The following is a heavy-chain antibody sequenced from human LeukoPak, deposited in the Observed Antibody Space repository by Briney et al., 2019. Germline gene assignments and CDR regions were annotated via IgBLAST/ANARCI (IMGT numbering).Heavy chain of an antibody. D-gene: IGHD2-2*01. CDR1: GYTFTGYY. Sequence: ASVKVSCKASGYTFTGYYMHWVRQAPGQGLEWMGWINPNSGGTNYAQKFQGRVTMTRDTSISTAYMELSRLRSDDTAVYYCARVPAAIDSWLDPWGQGTLVTVSS. J-gene: IGHJ5*02. CDR3: ARVPAAIDSWLDP. V-gene: IGHV1-2*02. CDR2: INPNSGGT.